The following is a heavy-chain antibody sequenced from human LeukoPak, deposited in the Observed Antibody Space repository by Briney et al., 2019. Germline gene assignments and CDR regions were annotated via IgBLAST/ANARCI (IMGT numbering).Heavy chain of an antibody. D-gene: IGHD6-13*01. V-gene: IGHV3-7*01. Sequence: GGSLRLSFAASGFTFSNYWMSWVRQAPGKGLEWVANIKQDGSEKYYVDSVKGRFTVSRDNAKNSLYLQMNSLRAEDTAVYYCARSFGKVAAAGDYWGQGTLVTVSS. CDR3: ARSFGKVAAAGDY. CDR1: GFTFSNYW. CDR2: IKQDGSEK. J-gene: IGHJ4*02.